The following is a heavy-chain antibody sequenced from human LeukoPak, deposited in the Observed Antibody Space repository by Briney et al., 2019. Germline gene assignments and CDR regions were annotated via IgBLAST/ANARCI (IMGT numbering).Heavy chain of an antibody. Sequence: GGSLRLSCAASGSTFSSYAMSWVRQAPGKGLEWVSAISGSGGSTYYADSVKGRFTISRDNSKNTLYLQMNSLRAEDTAVYYCAKDRIVVVPAAIPFDYWGQGTRVTVSS. D-gene: IGHD2-2*02. V-gene: IGHV3-23*01. J-gene: IGHJ4*02. CDR2: ISGSGGST. CDR3: AKDRIVVVPAAIPFDY. CDR1: GSTFSSYA.